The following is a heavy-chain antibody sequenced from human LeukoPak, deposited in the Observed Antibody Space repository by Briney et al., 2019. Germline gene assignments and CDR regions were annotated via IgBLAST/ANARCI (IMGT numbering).Heavy chain of an antibody. CDR2: ISYDGSNK. D-gene: IGHD6-19*01. V-gene: IGHV3-30-3*01. J-gene: IGHJ5*02. CDR1: GFTYSSYA. Sequence: GGSLRLSCAASGFTYSSYAMHWVRQAPGKGLEWVAVISYDGSNKYYADSVKGRFTISRDNSKKTLYLQMNSLRAEDTAVYYCAKDLQYSSPPSNFDPWGQGTLVTVSS. CDR3: AKDLQYSSPPSNFDP.